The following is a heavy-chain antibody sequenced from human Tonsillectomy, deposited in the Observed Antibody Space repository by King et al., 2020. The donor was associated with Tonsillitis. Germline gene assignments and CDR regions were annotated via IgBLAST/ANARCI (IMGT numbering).Heavy chain of an antibody. CDR1: GVTFSGSA. CDR2: IISKANSYAT. D-gene: IGHD1-26*01. Sequence: VQLVESGGGLVQPGGSLKLSCAASGVTFSGSAMHWVRQASGKGLEWVGRIISKANSYATAYVAWVKGRFTISRDDSKNTAYLQMNSLKTEDTAVYYCTTSIVGASFDYWGQGTLVTVSS. CDR3: TTSIVGASFDY. J-gene: IGHJ4*02. V-gene: IGHV3-73*02.